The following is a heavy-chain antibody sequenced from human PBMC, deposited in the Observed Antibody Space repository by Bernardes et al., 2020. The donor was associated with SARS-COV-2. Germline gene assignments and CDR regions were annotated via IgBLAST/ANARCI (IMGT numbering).Heavy chain of an antibody. J-gene: IGHJ1*01. V-gene: IGHV1-18*04. CDR1: GYTFTSYG. CDR2: ISPNNGNT. CDR3: ARAAGYYDRSCYYHEYNNH. D-gene: IGHD3-22*01. Sequence: ASVKVSCKSSGYTFTSYGISWVRQAPGQGLEWLGWISPNNGNTNFAQKFQGRVTLTTDTSTTTAYMELRSLRSDDTAVYYCARAAGYYDRSCYYHEYNNHWGQGTLVTVSS.